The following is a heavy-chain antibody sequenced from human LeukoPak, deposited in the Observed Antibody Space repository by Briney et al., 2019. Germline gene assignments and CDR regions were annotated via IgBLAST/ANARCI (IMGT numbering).Heavy chain of an antibody. CDR3: ARGGSGNWNAPFDY. J-gene: IGHJ4*02. CDR2: ISGSGGST. D-gene: IGHD1-1*01. CDR1: GFTFSSYA. V-gene: IGHV3-23*01. Sequence: HPGGSLKLSCAASGFTFSSYAMSWVRQAPGKGLEWVSAISGSGGSTYYADSVKGRFTISRDNAKNSLYLQMNSLRAEDTAVYYCARGGSGNWNAPFDYWGQGTLVTVSS.